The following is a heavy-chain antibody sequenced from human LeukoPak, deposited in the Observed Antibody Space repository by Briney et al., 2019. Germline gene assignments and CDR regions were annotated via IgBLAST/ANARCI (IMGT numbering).Heavy chain of an antibody. CDR1: GFTFSNYW. J-gene: IGHJ4*02. CDR3: AKRYCSGGNCYVHFDY. CDR2: INSDGSTT. D-gene: IGHD2-15*01. V-gene: IGHV3-74*01. Sequence: GGSLRLSCAASGFTFSNYWMHWVRQAPGKGLVWVSRINSDGSTTNYADSVKGRFTISRDNAKNTLFLQMNSLRAEDTAVYYCAKRYCSGGNCYVHFDYWGQGTLVTVSS.